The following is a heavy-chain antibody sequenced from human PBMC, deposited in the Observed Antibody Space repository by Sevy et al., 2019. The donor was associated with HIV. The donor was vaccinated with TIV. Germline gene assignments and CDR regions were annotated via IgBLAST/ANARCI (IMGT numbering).Heavy chain of an antibody. Sequence: GGSLRLSCAASGFSFSTYWMHWVRQAPGKGLEWVANIKQDESEKYYVASVKGQFTISRDNAKNSVYLEMNSLRPEDTAIYYCAKGNSGSFDYWGLGTLVTVSS. CDR2: IKQDESEK. V-gene: IGHV3-7*01. J-gene: IGHJ4*02. CDR3: AKGNSGSFDY. D-gene: IGHD3-22*01. CDR1: GFSFSTYW.